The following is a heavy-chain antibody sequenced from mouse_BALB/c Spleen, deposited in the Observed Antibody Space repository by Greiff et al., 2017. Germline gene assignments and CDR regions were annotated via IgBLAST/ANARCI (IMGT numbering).Heavy chain of an antibody. CDR1: GFTFSNYW. Sequence: DVKLVESGGGLVQPGGSMKLSCVASGFTFSNYWMNWVRQSPEKGLEWVAEIRLKSNNYATHYAESVKGRFTISRDDSKSSVYLQMNNLRAEDTGIYYCTRAWYFDVWGAGTTVTVSS. V-gene: IGHV6-6*02. CDR3: TRAWYFDV. CDR2: IRLKSNNYAT. J-gene: IGHJ1*01.